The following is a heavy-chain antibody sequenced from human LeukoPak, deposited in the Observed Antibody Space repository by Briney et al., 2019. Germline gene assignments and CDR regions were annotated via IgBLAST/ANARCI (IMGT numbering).Heavy chain of an antibody. CDR3: AREGLGPAAMTLDY. CDR1: GFTFSTYN. V-gene: IGHV3-21*01. Sequence: GGSLRLSCAASGFTFSTYNMNWVRQAPGKGLEWVSSITSSSSYIYYADSVKGRFTISRDNSKNTLYLQMNSLRAEDTAVYYCAREGLGPAAMTLDYWGQGTLVTVSS. CDR2: ITSSSSYI. D-gene: IGHD2-2*01. J-gene: IGHJ4*02.